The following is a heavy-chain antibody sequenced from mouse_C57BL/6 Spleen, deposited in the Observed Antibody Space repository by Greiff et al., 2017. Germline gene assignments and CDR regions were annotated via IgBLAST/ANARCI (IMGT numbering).Heavy chain of an antibody. CDR3: ARKINYYGSSYLAY. CDR2: IDPSDSYT. CDR1: GYTFTSYG. D-gene: IGHD1-1*01. V-gene: IGHV1-69*01. J-gene: IGHJ3*01. Sequence: QVQLQQPGAELVMPGASVKLSCKASGYTFTSYGMHWVKQRPGQGLEWIGEIDPSDSYTNYNQKVKGKSTLTVDKSSSTAYMQLSSLTSEDSAVYYCARKINYYGSSYLAYWGQGTLVTVSA.